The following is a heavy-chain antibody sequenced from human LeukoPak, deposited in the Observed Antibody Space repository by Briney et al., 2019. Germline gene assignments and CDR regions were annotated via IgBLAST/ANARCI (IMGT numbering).Heavy chain of an antibody. Sequence: GGSLRLSCAASGFTFSSYAMSWVRQAPGKGLEWVSAISGSGGSTYYADSVKGRFTISRDNSKNTLYLQMNSLRAEDTAVYYCAKNPRYFDWLLLPADFDYWGQGALVTVSS. D-gene: IGHD3-9*01. V-gene: IGHV3-23*01. CDR3: AKNPRYFDWLLLPADFDY. J-gene: IGHJ4*02. CDR2: ISGSGGST. CDR1: GFTFSSYA.